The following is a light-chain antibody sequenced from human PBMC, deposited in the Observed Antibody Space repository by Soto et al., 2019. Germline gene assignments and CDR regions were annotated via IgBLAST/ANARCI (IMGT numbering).Light chain of an antibody. Sequence: DIQMTQSPSTLSASVGDRVTITCRASQSISSWLAWYQQKPGEAPKLLTYDSSSLESGVPSMFSGSGSGTEFHFTTSALNPIDFAPYYCKKYNSYPWPLAKGTRLDI. CDR1: QSISSW. CDR3: KKYNSYPWP. CDR2: DSS. J-gene: IGKJ1*01. V-gene: IGKV1-5*01.